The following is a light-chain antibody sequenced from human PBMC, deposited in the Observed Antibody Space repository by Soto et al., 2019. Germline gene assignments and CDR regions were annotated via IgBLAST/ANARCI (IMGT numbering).Light chain of an antibody. CDR2: GNN. CDR3: QSYDNSLRGV. J-gene: IGLJ2*01. Sequence: QSVLTQPPSVSGAPGQRVTISCTGSSSNIGAGYDVHWYQQLPGTAPKVLIYGNNNRPSGVPDRFSGSKSGTSASLAITGLQAEDEADYYCQSYDNSLRGVFGGGTKLTV. CDR1: SSNIGAGYD. V-gene: IGLV1-40*01.